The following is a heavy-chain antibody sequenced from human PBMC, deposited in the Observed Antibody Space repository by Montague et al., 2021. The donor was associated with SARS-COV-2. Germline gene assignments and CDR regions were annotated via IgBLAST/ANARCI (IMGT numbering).Heavy chain of an antibody. D-gene: IGHD1-26*01. CDR3: ARDRGGSYPLDY. CDR1: GFTFSSYS. V-gene: IGHV3-21*01. J-gene: IGHJ4*02. CDR2: ISSSSSYI. Sequence: SLRLSCAASGFTFSSYSMNWVRQAPGKGLEWVSSISSSSSYIYYADSVKGRFTISRDNAKNSLYPQMNSLRAEDTAVYYCARDRGGSYPLDYWGQGTLVTVSS.